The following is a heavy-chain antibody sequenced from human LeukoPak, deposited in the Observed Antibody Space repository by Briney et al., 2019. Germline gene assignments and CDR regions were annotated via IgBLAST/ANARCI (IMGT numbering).Heavy chain of an antibody. Sequence: GGSLRLSCAASGFTFSSYAMSWVRQAPGKGLEWVSALSSGGDRTYYADSVKGRFTISRDNSNNTLYLQKNSLRAEDTALYYCASIPFYYDSSALSPAFDIWGQGTVVTVSS. D-gene: IGHD3-22*01. CDR2: LSSGGDRT. J-gene: IGHJ3*02. V-gene: IGHV3-23*01. CDR1: GFTFSSYA. CDR3: ASIPFYYDSSALSPAFDI.